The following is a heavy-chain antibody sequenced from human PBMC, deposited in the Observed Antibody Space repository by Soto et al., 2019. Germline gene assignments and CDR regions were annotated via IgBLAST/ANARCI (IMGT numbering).Heavy chain of an antibody. CDR1: GYTFSKYC. D-gene: IGHD5-12*01. CDR3: ARRLKEDSGSSPYYSAFEV. V-gene: IGHV5-51*01. CDR2: VYPGDSDT. J-gene: IGHJ6*02. Sequence: GESLKISCQASGYTFSKYCIAWLRQIPWKGLEYVGIVYPGDSDTRYSPSFQGQVTISFDTSTSTAYMQWKSLKASDSAMYYCARRLKEDSGSSPYYSAFEVWGRGTTVTVSS.